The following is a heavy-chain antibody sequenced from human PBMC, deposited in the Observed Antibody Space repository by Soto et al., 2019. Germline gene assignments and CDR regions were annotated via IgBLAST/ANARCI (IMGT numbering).Heavy chain of an antibody. CDR1: GGSISSYY. CDR2: IYYSVST. D-gene: IGHD3-10*01. Sequence: PSETLSLTGPVSGGSISSYYWSWIRQPPGKGLEWIGYIYYSVSTNYNPSLKSRVTIPVDTSKNQFSLKLSSVTAADTALYYCARVVPTGYFDYWVQGTLVTVSS. J-gene: IGHJ4*02. V-gene: IGHV4-59*01. CDR3: ARVVPTGYFDY.